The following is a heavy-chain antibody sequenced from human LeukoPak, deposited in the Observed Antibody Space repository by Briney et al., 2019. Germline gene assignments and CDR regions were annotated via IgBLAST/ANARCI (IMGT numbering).Heavy chain of an antibody. D-gene: IGHD1/OR15-1a*01. CDR3: ARDRSITGTTVPFDY. CDR1: GYTFTSYY. J-gene: IGHJ4*02. V-gene: IGHV1-2*02. Sequence: ASVKVSCKASGYTFTSYYMHWVRQAPGQGLEWMGWINPNSGGTNYAQKFQGRVTMTRDTSISTAYMELSRLRSDDTAVYYCARDRSITGTTVPFDYWGQGTLVTVSS. CDR2: INPNSGGT.